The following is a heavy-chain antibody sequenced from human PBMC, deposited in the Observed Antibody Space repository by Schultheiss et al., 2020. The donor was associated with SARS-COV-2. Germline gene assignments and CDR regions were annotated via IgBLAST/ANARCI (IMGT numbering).Heavy chain of an antibody. CDR3: TTLTYYYDSSGSIPRYYFDY. CDR2: ISGSGGST. CDR1: GFTVSSNY. Sequence: GGSLRLSCAASGFTVSSNYMSWVRQAPGKGLEWVSAISGSGGSTYYADSVKGRFTISRDNSKNTVYLQMNSLKTEDTAVYYCTTLTYYYDSSGSIPRYYFDYWGQGTLVTVSS. V-gene: IGHV3-23*01. D-gene: IGHD3-22*01. J-gene: IGHJ4*02.